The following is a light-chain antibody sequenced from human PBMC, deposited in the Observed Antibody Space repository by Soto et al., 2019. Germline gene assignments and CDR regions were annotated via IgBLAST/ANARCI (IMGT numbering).Light chain of an antibody. Sequence: QSALTQPPSASGSPGQSVTISCTGTSSDVGGYNYVSWYQQHPGKAPKLMIYEVSKRPSGVPDRFSGSKSGNTASLTVSGHQAEDEADYYCNSYAGSNNFLFGTGTKVTVL. CDR3: NSYAGSNNFL. CDR1: SSDVGGYNY. V-gene: IGLV2-8*01. CDR2: EVS. J-gene: IGLJ1*01.